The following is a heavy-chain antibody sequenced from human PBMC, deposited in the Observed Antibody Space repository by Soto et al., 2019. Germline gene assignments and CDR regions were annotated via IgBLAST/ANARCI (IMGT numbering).Heavy chain of an antibody. V-gene: IGHV4-39*01. CDR1: GGSIANNNYF. D-gene: IGHD2-15*01. CDR2: AAYSGGT. CDR3: AKVVVGATSHSDFDS. Sequence: SETLSLTCTVSGGSIANNNYFWGWVRHPPGKGLEWIGSAAYSGGTYKNPSLKSRVTVSVDTSKNQFSLKLTSVTAADTAVYYCAKVVVGATSHSDFDSWGQGTMMTVYS. J-gene: IGHJ4*02.